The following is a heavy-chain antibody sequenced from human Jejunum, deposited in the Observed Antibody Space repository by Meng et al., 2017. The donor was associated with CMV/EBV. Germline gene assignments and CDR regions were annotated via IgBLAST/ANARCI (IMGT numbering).Heavy chain of an antibody. D-gene: IGHD4-23*01. J-gene: IGHJ4*02. CDR2: ISISSYT. CDR1: GFTFSTYS. V-gene: IGHV3-21*01. CDR3: ARVVKGGNYLDY. Sequence: ATSGFTFSTYSMSWGRQAPGKGLEWVSSISISSYTYYADSVKGRFTISRDNAKNSLYLQMNSLRAEDTAVYYCARVVKGGNYLDYWGQGTRVTVSS.